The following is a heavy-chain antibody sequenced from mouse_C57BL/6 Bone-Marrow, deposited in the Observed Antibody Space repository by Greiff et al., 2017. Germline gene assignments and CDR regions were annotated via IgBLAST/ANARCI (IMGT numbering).Heavy chain of an antibody. V-gene: IGHV1-76*01. CDR1: GYTFTDYY. CDR3: ASVRRNYAMDY. CDR2: IYPGSGNT. D-gene: IGHD2-14*01. Sequence: QVQLKESGAELVRPGASVKLSCKASGYTFTDYYINWVKQRPGQGLEWIAMIYPGSGNTYYNAQFKGKATLNAEKSSRPAYMQLSTLTSEDSAVYFCASVRRNYAMDYWGQGTSVTVSS. J-gene: IGHJ4*01.